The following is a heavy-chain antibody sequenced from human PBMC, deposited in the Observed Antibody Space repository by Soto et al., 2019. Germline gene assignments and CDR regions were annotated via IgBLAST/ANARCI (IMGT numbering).Heavy chain of an antibody. CDR3: STRAYDTNGYYRFDP. V-gene: IGHV4-61*01. J-gene: IGHJ5*01. CDR2: IYYSGST. CDR1: GGSVSSGSYY. D-gene: IGHD3-22*01. Sequence: PSETLSLTCTVSGGSVSSGSYYWSWIRQPPGKGLEWIGYIYYSGSTNYNPSLKSRVTISVDTSKNQFSLKLSSVTAADTAMYYCSTRAYDTNGYYRFDPWGQGTLVTVSS.